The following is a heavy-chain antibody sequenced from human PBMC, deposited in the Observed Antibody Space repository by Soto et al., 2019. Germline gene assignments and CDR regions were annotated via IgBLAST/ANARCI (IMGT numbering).Heavy chain of an antibody. CDR3: ASLPATSDFDY. CDR2: IYHSGST. CDR1: GGSISSSNW. J-gene: IGHJ4*02. Sequence: SETLSLTCAVSGGSISSSNWVSGGRQPPGKGLESSGEIYHSGSTNYNPSLKSRVTISVDKSKNQFSLKLSSVTAADTAVYYCASLPATSDFDYWGQGTLVTVSS. V-gene: IGHV4-4*02. D-gene: IGHD2-2*01.